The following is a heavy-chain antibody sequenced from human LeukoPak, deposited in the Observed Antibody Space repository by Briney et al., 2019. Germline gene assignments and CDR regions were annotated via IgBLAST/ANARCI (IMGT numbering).Heavy chain of an antibody. J-gene: IGHJ4*02. D-gene: IGHD1-1*01. V-gene: IGHV4-34*01. CDR2: IYYSGST. CDR1: GGSFSGYY. CDR3: ARLEGLIYFDY. Sequence: SETLSLTCAVYGGSFSGYYWSWIRQPPGKGLEWIGSIYYSGSTYYSPPLKSRVTISVDTSKNQFSLKLSSVTAADTAVYYCARLEGLIYFDYWGQGTLVTVSS.